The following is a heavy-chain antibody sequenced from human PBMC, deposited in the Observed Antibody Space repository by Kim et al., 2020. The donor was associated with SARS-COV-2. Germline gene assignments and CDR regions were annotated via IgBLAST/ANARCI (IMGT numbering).Heavy chain of an antibody. CDR3: ARIESSSWYSWFDP. D-gene: IGHD6-13*01. V-gene: IGHV4-4*02. CDR1: GGSISSDIW. Sequence: SETLSLTCAVSGGSISSDIWWSWVRQPPGKGLEWIGEIHHSGSTNYNPSLKSRVTISVDKSKNQFSLRLSSVTAADTAVYYCARIESSSWYSWFDPWGQGTLVTVSS. J-gene: IGHJ5*02. CDR2: IHHSGST.